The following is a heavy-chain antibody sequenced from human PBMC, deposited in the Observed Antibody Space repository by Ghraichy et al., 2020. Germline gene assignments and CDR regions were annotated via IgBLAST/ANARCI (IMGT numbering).Heavy chain of an antibody. D-gene: IGHD6-19*01. CDR3: ARDTQWLVFDY. V-gene: IGHV4-59*01. Sequence: SETLSLTCTVSGGSISSYYWSWIREPPGKGLEWIGYIYYSGSTNYNPSLKSRVTISVDTSKNQFSLKLSSVTAADTAVYYCARDTQWLVFDYWGQGTLVTVSS. CDR1: GGSISSYY. CDR2: IYYSGST. J-gene: IGHJ4*02.